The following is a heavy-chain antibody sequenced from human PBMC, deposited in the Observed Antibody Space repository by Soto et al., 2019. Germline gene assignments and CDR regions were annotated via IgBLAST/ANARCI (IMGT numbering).Heavy chain of an antibody. CDR3: AKDQEWELLPFDY. V-gene: IGHV3-23*01. D-gene: IGHD1-26*01. CDR2: ISGSGGST. CDR1: GFTFSSYA. J-gene: IGHJ4*02. Sequence: GGSLRLSCAASGFTFSSYAMSWVRQAPGKGLEWVSAISGSGGSTYYADSVKGRFTISRDNSKTTLYLQMNSLRAEDTAVYYCAKDQEWELLPFDYWGQGTLVTVSS.